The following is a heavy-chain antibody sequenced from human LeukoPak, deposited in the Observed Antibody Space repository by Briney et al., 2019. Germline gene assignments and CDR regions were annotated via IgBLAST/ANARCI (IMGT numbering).Heavy chain of an antibody. CDR1: GFTFSSHW. J-gene: IGHJ4*02. Sequence: GGSLRLSCAASGFTFSSHWMTWVRQAPGKGLEWVSGISWNSGSIGYADSVKGRFTISRDNAKNSLYLQMNSLRAEDTALYYCAKESGYSYAVDYWGQGTLVTVSS. D-gene: IGHD5-18*01. CDR2: ISWNSGSI. V-gene: IGHV3-9*01. CDR3: AKESGYSYAVDY.